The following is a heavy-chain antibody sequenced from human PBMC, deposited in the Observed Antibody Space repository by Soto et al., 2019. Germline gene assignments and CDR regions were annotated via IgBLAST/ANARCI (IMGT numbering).Heavy chain of an antibody. J-gene: IGHJ4*02. CDR2: IFYSGST. V-gene: IGHV4-59*01. Sequence: QVQLQASGPGLVKPSETLSLTCTVSGGSISHYYWSWIRQPPGKGLEWIGYIFYSGSTNYNPSIKSRVTISVDTSKGQFSLKLRSVTAADTAVYFCARIKSGYRYGSIIDFWGKGTLVTISS. D-gene: IGHD5-18*01. CDR1: GGSISHYY. CDR3: ARIKSGYRYGSIIDF.